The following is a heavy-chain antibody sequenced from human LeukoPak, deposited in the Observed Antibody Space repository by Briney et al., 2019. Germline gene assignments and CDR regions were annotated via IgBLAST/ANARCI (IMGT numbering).Heavy chain of an antibody. V-gene: IGHV4-34*01. Sequence: NASETLSLTCAVYGGSFSGYYWSWIRQPPGKGLEWIGEINHSGSTNYNPSLKSRVTISVDTSKNQFSLKLSSVTAADTAVYYCARLQPRYSVWGRGTLVTVSS. CDR3: ARLQPRYSV. J-gene: IGHJ2*01. D-gene: IGHD4-11*01. CDR2: INHSGST. CDR1: GGSFSGYY.